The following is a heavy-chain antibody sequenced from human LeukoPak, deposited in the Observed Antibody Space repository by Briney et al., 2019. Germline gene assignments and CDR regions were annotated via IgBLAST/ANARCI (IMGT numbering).Heavy chain of an antibody. CDR2: INWNGGST. V-gene: IGHV3-20*04. CDR1: GFTFDDSV. D-gene: IGHD3-10*02. CDR3: AELGITMIGGV. Sequence: GGSLRLSCAASGFTFDDSVMSWVRQAPGKGLEWVSGINWNGGSTGYADSVKGRFTISRDNAKNSLYLQMNSLRAEDTAVYYCAELGITMIGGVWGKGTTVTISS. J-gene: IGHJ6*04.